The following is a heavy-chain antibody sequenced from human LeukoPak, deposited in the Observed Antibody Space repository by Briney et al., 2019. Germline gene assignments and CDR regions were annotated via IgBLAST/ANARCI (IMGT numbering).Heavy chain of an antibody. CDR1: GFIFSSYAM. V-gene: IGHV4-4*02. D-gene: IGHD6-13*01. CDR2: IYHSGST. Sequence: GSLRLSCAASGFIFSSYAMSWVRQPPGKGLERIGEIYHSGSTNYNLSLKSRVTISVDKSKNQFSLKLSSVTAADTAVYYCARDNGLAAVGTYYYAMDVWGQGTTVTVSS. J-gene: IGHJ6*02. CDR3: ARDNGLAAVGTYYYAMDV.